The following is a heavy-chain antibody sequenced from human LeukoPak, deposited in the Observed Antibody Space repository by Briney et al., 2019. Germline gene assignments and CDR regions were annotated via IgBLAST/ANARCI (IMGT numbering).Heavy chain of an antibody. V-gene: IGHV4-59*01. CDR2: IYYSGGT. CDR1: GGSISSYY. D-gene: IGHD6-6*01. J-gene: IGHJ4*02. CDR3: ARANSSSSLYFDY. Sequence: SETLSLTCTVSGGSISSYYWSWIRQPPGKGLEWIGHIYYSGGTNYNPSLKSRVTISVDTSKNQFSLKLSSVTAADTAVYYCARANSSSSLYFDYWGQGTLVTVSS.